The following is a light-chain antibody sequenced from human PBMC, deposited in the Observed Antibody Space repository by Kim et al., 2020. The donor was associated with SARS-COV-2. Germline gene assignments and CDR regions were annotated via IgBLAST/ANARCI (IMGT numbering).Light chain of an antibody. CDR1: SYDVGTYDL. CDR2: EVT. J-gene: IGLJ2*01. CDR3: CSYARSRGLV. V-gene: IGLV2-23*02. Sequence: QSDLTQSASMSGSPGQSITISCTGTSYDVGTYDLVSWYQHHPGNAPKLIIYEVTKRPSGVSNRFSGSKSGNTASLTISGLQAEDETDYYCCSYARSRGLVFGGGTQLTVL.